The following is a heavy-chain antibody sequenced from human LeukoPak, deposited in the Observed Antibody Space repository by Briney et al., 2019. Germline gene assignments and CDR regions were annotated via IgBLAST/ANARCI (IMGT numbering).Heavy chain of an antibody. CDR3: ARGSIIAANPVDP. J-gene: IGHJ5*02. V-gene: IGHV1-8*01. CDR1: GYNFTSYD. CDR2: MNPNSGNT. Sequence: ASVRVSCKASGYNFTSYDINCVRQATGQGLEWMGWMNPNSGNTGYAQKFQGRVTMTRNTSISTAYMELSSLRSEDTAVYYCARGSIIAANPVDPWGQGTLVTVSS. D-gene: IGHD6-13*01.